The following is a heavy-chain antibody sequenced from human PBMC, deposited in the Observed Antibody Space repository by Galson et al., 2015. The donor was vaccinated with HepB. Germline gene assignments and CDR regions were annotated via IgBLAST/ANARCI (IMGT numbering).Heavy chain of an antibody. D-gene: IGHD2-2*03. CDR3: AKFRGMDIGEYHFDH. V-gene: IGHV3-23*05. Sequence: SLRLSCAASGFTFSTFAMGWVRQAPGKGLEWVSTLHNDGVTTHIAESVRARFTISRDNSKNTLSLQMNSLGVEDTALYYCAKFRGMDIGEYHFDHWGQGTLVTVSS. J-gene: IGHJ4*02. CDR1: GFTFSTFA. CDR2: LHNDGVTT.